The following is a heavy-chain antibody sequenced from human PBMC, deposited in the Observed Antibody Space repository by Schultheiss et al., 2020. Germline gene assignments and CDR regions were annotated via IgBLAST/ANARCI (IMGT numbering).Heavy chain of an antibody. D-gene: IGHD2-2*01. J-gene: IGHJ6*02. CDR3: ARDDCSSTSCYSAPYYYGMDV. CDR2: ISGSGGST. V-gene: IGHV3-23*01. CDR1: GFTFSSYA. Sequence: GESLKISCAASGFTFSSYAMSWVRQAPGKGLEWVSAISGSGGSTYYADSVKGRFTISRDNSKNTLYLQMNSLRAEDTAVYYCARDDCSSTSCYSAPYYYGMDVWGQGTTVTVS.